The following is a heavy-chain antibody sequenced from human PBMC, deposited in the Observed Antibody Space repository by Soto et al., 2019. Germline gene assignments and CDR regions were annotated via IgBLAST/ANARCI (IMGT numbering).Heavy chain of an antibody. V-gene: IGHV4-39*07. Sequence: SETLSLTCTVSGGSISSSSYYWGWIRQPPGKGREWIGSIYYSGSTYYNPSIKSRVTISVATTKNQFSLKLSSVTAADTAVYYCARALGGKLAQESFHHWGQGTLVTVSS. CDR1: GGSISSSSYY. J-gene: IGHJ1*01. D-gene: IGHD1-26*01. CDR2: IYYSGST. CDR3: ARALGGKLAQESFHH.